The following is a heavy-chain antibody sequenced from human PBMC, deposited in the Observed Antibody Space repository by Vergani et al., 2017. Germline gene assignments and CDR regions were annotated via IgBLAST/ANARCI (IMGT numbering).Heavy chain of an antibody. D-gene: IGHD6-13*01. J-gene: IGHJ4*02. CDR3: ARHRVVAAAVDY. V-gene: IGHV4-34*01. Sequence: QVQLQQWGAGRLKPSETLSLTCAVYGGSFSGYYWGWIRQPPGKGLEWIGSIYYSGSTYYNPSLKSRVTISVDTSKNQFSLKLGSGTAADPAVYYCARHRVVAAAVDYWGQGTLVTVSS. CDR1: GGSFSGYY. CDR2: IYYSGST.